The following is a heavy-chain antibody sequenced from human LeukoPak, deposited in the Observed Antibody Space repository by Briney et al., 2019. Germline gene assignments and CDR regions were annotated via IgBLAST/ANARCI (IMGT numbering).Heavy chain of an antibody. CDR2: ISGSGGST. D-gene: IGHD3-10*01. Sequence: GVSLRLSCAASGFTFSSYAMSWVRQAPGKGPEWVSAISGSGGSTYYADSVKGRFTISRDNSKNTLYLQMNSLRAEDTAVYYCAKGIYGSGSYYYYGMDVWGQGTTVTVSS. CDR3: AKGIYGSGSYYYYGMDV. J-gene: IGHJ6*02. CDR1: GFTFSSYA. V-gene: IGHV3-23*01.